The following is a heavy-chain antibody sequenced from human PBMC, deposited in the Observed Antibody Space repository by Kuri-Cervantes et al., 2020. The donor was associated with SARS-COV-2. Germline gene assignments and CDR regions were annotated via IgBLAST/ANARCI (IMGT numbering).Heavy chain of an antibody. CDR3: ARGQGYCSGGSCYFRWFDP. Sequence: SVKVSCKASGYTFSRYGINWVRQAPGQGLEWMGGIIPIFGTANYAQKFQGRVKITADEFTSTAYMELSSLRSEDTAVYYCARGQGYCSGGSCYFRWFDPWGQGTLVTVSS. V-gene: IGHV1-69*13. CDR1: GYTFSRYG. CDR2: IIPIFGTA. J-gene: IGHJ5*02. D-gene: IGHD2-15*01.